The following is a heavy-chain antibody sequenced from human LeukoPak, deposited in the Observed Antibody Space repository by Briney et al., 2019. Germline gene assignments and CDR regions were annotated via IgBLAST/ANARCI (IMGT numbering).Heavy chain of an antibody. CDR1: GFTFSSYA. CDR2: ISSSSSYI. CDR3: ARGNFHYYDSSGYYHEGGAFDI. V-gene: IGHV3-21*01. J-gene: IGHJ3*02. D-gene: IGHD3-22*01. Sequence: PGGSLRLSCAASGFTFSSYAMSWVRQAPGKGLEWVSSISSSSSYIYYADSVKGRFTISRDNAKNSLYLQMNSLRAEDTAVYYCARGNFHYYDSSGYYHEGGAFDIWGQGTMVTVSS.